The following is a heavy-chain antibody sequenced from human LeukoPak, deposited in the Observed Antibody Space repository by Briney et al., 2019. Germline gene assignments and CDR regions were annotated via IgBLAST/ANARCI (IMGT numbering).Heavy chain of an antibody. CDR3: ARGPRNSGSSDY. Sequence: SETLSLTCTVSGYSINSGYYWGWIRQPPGKGLEWIGSMYHTGLTYYNPSLKSRLTLSVDTSKNQLSLKLSSVTAADTAVYYCARGPRNSGSSDYWGQGTLVTVSS. D-gene: IGHD5-12*01. CDR1: GYSINSGYY. CDR2: MYHTGLT. J-gene: IGHJ4*02. V-gene: IGHV4-38-2*02.